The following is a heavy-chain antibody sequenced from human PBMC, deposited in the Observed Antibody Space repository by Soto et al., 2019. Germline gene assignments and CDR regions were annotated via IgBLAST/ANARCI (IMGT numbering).Heavy chain of an antibody. D-gene: IGHD1-26*01. V-gene: IGHV4-31*04. J-gene: IGHJ4*02. CDR1: GASITSGHYY. CDR3: ALALGPTAGLDY. CDR2: IYNSETT. Sequence: QVRLQESGPGLVKPSQTLSQTCTVSGASITSGHYYWTWIRQLPGKGLEWIGSIYNSETTDYNPSLTSRLTISIDTAANPFSLKLSSVTAADTAIYYCALALGPTAGLDYWGQGTLITVSA.